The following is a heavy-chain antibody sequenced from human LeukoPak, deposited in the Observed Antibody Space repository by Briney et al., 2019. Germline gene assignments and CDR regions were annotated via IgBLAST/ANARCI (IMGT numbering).Heavy chain of an antibody. CDR2: INTNTGNP. CDR3: AREFVSSTGRYGSDFDY. Sequence: ASVKVSCKASGYSFNDYAMNWVRQAPGQGLEWMGRINTNTGNPTYAPGFTGRCVFSWDTSVRMSYLQITSLKADDTAIYYCAREFVSSTGRYGSDFDYWGQGTLVTVSS. V-gene: IGHV7-4-1*04. D-gene: IGHD6-19*01. CDR1: GYSFNDYA. J-gene: IGHJ4*02.